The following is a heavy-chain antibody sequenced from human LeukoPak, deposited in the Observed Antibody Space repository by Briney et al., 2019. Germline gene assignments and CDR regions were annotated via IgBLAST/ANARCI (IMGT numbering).Heavy chain of an antibody. CDR2: IIPIFGTA. J-gene: IGHJ4*02. D-gene: IGHD5-24*01. V-gene: IGHV1-69*01. CDR1: GGTFSSYA. Sequence: SVKVSCKASGGTFSSYAISWVRQAPGQGLEWMGGIIPIFGTANYAQKFQGRVTITVDESTSTAYMELSSLRSEDTAVYYCARFGRDGYYFDYWGQGTLVTVSS. CDR3: ARFGRDGYYFDY.